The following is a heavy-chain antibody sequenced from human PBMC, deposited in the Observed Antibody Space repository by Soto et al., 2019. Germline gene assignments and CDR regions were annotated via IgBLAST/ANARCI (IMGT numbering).Heavy chain of an antibody. CDR1: GYTFTSYG. Sequence: ASVKVSCKASGYTFTSYGISWVRQAPGQGLEWMGWISAYNGNTNYAQKLQGRVTLTTDTSTSTAYMELRSLRSDDTAVYYCARDLFQDLLSCGGDCYPRDYYGMDVWGQGTTVTVSS. CDR3: ARDLFQDLLSCGGDCYPRDYYGMDV. D-gene: IGHD2-21*02. CDR2: ISAYNGNT. V-gene: IGHV1-18*04. J-gene: IGHJ6*02.